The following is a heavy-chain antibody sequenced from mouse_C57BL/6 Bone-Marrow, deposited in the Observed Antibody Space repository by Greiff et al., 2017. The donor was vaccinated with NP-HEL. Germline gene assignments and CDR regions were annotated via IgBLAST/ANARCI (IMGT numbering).Heavy chain of an antibody. CDR3: ANQYFDV. Sequence: QVQLKQPGAELVRPGSSVKLSCKASGYTFTSYWMHWVKQRPIQGLEWIGNIDPSDSETQYTQKFQDKATLTVDKSSSTAYMQISSLTSEDAAVYYCANQYFDVWGTGTTVTVSS. V-gene: IGHV1-52*01. CDR1: GYTFTSYW. CDR2: IDPSDSET. J-gene: IGHJ1*03.